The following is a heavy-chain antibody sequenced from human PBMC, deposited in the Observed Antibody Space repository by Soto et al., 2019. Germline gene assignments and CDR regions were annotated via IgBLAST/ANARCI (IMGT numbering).Heavy chain of an antibody. J-gene: IGHJ6*02. Sequence: PGGSLRLSCVASGFTFSAYEMNWVRQAPGKGLEWGSDISTSETIRYYADCVKGRFTIFRDKGRNSLNLEMKSLRVEDTSVYYCASETLSFSGVVRDKVDYGLEVWGQGTKV. D-gene: IGHD3-3*01. CDR3: ASETLSFSGVVRDKVDYGLEV. CDR1: GFTFSAYE. CDR2: ISTSETIR. V-gene: IGHV3-48*03.